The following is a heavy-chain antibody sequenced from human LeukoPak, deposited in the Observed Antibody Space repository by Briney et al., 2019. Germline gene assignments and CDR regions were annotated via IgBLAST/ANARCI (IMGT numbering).Heavy chain of an antibody. J-gene: IGHJ6*04. D-gene: IGHD3-10*01. Sequence: SVKVSCKASGFTFTSSAVQWVRQARGQRLEWIGWIVVGSVNANYAQKFQERVTITRDMSTSTAYMELSSLRSEDTAVYYCAAEPDSRESVGYGMDVWGKGTTVTVSS. CDR2: IVVGSVNA. CDR1: GFTFTSSA. V-gene: IGHV1-58*01. CDR3: AAEPDSRESVGYGMDV.